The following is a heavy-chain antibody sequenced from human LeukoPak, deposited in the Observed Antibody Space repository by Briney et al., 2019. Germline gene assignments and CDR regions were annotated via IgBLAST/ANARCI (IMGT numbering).Heavy chain of an antibody. D-gene: IGHD5-18*01. CDR2: IDPSDSYT. CDR3: ARHPASTAMVLFDY. V-gene: IGHV5-10-1*01. CDR1: GYSFTSYW. Sequence: GESLKISCKGSGYSFTSYWISWVRQMPGKGLEWMGRIDPSDSYTNYSPSFQGHVTISADKSISTAYLQWSSQKASDNAMYYCARHPASTAMVLFDYWGQGTLVTVSS. J-gene: IGHJ4*02.